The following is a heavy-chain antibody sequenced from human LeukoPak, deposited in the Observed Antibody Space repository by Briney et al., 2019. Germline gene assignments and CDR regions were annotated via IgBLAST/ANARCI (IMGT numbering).Heavy chain of an antibody. J-gene: IGHJ4*02. D-gene: IGHD3-22*01. CDR1: GFTFSSYA. Sequence: GGSLRLSCAASGFTFSSYAMSWVRQAPGKGLEWVSAISGSGGSTYYADSVKGRFTISRDNSKNTLYLQMNSLRAEDTAVYYCARGPEYYYDSSGYYWFDYWGQGTLVTVSS. V-gene: IGHV3-23*01. CDR2: ISGSGGST. CDR3: ARGPEYYYDSSGYYWFDY.